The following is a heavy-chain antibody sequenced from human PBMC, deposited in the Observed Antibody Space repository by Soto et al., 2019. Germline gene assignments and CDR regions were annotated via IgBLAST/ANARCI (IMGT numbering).Heavy chain of an antibody. CDR2: IIPIFGTA. D-gene: IGHD4-17*01. Sequence: AAVNVSCKASGGTFSSYAISWVRQAPGQGLEWMGGIIPIFGTANYAQKFQGRVTITADESTSTAYMELSSLRSEDTAVYYCASPTTVRSYYYYGMDVWGQGTTVTVSS. J-gene: IGHJ6*02. CDR3: ASPTTVRSYYYYGMDV. V-gene: IGHV1-69*13. CDR1: GGTFSSYA.